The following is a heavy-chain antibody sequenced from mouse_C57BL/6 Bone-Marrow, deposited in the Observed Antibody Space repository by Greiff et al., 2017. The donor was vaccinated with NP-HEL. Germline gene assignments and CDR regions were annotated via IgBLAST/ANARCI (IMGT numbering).Heavy chain of an antibody. CDR3: AMTEAGYFDV. CDR2: LAPENGDT. Sequence: VQLQQSGAELVRPGASVKLSCTASGFNIKDDYMHWVKQRPEQGLEWIGWLAPENGDTKYASKFQGKAIMTADTSSNTAYLQLSRLTSEDTAVYYCAMTEAGYFDVWGTGTTVTVSS. D-gene: IGHD2-13*01. CDR1: GFNIKDDY. J-gene: IGHJ1*03. V-gene: IGHV14-4*01.